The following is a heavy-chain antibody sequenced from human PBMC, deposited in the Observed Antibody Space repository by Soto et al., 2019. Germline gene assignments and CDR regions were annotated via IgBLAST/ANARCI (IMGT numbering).Heavy chain of an antibody. D-gene: IGHD3-22*01. CDR1: GFAVSSNY. V-gene: IGHV3-30-3*01. J-gene: IGHJ4*02. CDR2: ISYDGSNK. Sequence: GGSLRLSCAASGFAVSSNYMSWVRQAPGKGLEWVAVISYDGSNKYYADSVKGRFTISRDNSKNTLYLQMSSLRAEDTAVYYCAIRASYYDSSGYFDYWGQGTLVTVSS. CDR3: AIRASYYDSSGYFDY.